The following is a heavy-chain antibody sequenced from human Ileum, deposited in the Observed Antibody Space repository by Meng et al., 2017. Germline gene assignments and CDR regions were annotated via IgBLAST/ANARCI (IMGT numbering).Heavy chain of an antibody. J-gene: IGHJ6*02. CDR1: GFTFDDYA. CDR2: ISWNSGSI. V-gene: IGHV3-9*01. Sequence: GGSLRLSCAASGFTFDDYAMHWVRQAPGKGLEWVSGISWNSGSIGYADSVKGRFTISRDNAKNSLYLQMNSLRAEDTALYYCAKDSLAAAGTIYYYGMDVWGQGTTVTVSS. D-gene: IGHD6-13*01. CDR3: AKDSLAAAGTIYYYGMDV.